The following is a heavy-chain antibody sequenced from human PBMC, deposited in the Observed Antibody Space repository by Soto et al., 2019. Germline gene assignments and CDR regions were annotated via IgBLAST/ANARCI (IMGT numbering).Heavy chain of an antibody. Sequence: LVESGGGVVQPGTSLTLSCAASGFTFSSFAMHWVRQSPHKGLEWLSVVSFDGVVKFYADSVKGRFTISRDNSENKVDLQMNSLSPDDTALYYCASEKEAGATGLVYFHHWGPGTLVTVSS. V-gene: IGHV3-30-3*01. CDR2: VSFDGVVK. CDR1: GFTFSSFA. J-gene: IGHJ1*01. D-gene: IGHD1-26*01. CDR3: ASEKEAGATGLVYFHH.